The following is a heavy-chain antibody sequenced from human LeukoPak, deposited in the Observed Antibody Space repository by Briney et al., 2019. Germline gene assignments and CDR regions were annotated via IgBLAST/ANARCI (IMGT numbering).Heavy chain of an antibody. V-gene: IGHV4-31*03. Sequence: SETLSLTCTVSGGSISSGGYYWSWIRQHPGKGLEWIGYIYYSGSTYYNPSLKSRVTIPADTSKNQFSLKLSSVTAADTAVYYCARGHHDFWSGYYTRERYFDYWGQGTLVTVSS. CDR2: IYYSGST. D-gene: IGHD3-3*01. J-gene: IGHJ4*02. CDR3: ARGHHDFWSGYYTRERYFDY. CDR1: GGSISSGGYY.